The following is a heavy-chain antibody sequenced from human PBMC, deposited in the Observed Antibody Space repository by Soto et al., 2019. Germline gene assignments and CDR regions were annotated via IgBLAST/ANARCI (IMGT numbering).Heavy chain of an antibody. Sequence: GGSLRLSCAASGFTFSSYAMHWVRQAPGKGLEWVAVISYDGSNKYYADSVKGRFTISRDNSKNRLYLQMNSLRAEDTAVYYCARTPARDYYGSGSYYKGLYYFDYWGQGTLVTVSS. CDR2: ISYDGSNK. V-gene: IGHV3-30-3*01. D-gene: IGHD3-10*01. J-gene: IGHJ4*02. CDR1: GFTFSSYA. CDR3: ARTPARDYYGSGSYYKGLYYFDY.